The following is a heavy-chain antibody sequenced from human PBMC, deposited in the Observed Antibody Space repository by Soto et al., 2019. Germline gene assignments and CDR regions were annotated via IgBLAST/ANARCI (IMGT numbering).Heavy chain of an antibody. CDR2: IKSKNDGGTT. D-gene: IGHD3-22*01. Sequence: EVQLVESGGGLVQPGGSLRLSCAASGFTFSNAWMNWVRQAPGKGLEWVGRIKSKNDGGTTDYSAPGEDRLTISRDDSKNTVYLKMNSLKTEDTAMYYCIINSSGWTWGQETMVTVSS. CDR1: GFTFSNAW. J-gene: IGHJ3*01. V-gene: IGHV3-15*07. CDR3: IINSSGWT.